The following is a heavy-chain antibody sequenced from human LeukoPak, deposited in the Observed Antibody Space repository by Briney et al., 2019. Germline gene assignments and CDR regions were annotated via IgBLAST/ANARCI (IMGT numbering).Heavy chain of an antibody. CDR2: INHSGST. J-gene: IGHJ5*02. CDR3: ASLPPGSYLSQWFDP. CDR1: GGSISSSSYY. Sequence: PSETLSLTCTVSGGSISSSSYYWSWIRQPPGKGLEWIGEINHSGSTNYNPSLKSRVTISVDTSKNQFSLKLSSVTAADTAVYYCASLPPGSYLSQWFDPWGQGTLVTVSS. V-gene: IGHV4-39*07. D-gene: IGHD3-10*01.